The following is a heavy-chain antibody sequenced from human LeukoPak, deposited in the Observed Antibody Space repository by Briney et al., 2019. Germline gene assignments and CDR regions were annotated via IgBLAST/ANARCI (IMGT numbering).Heavy chain of an antibody. CDR2: INPNSGLT. Sequence: GASVKVSCKASGYTFTDYYIHWVRQAPGQGLEWMGWINPNSGLTDPAQRFQGRVTLTRDTSVSTAYMELRSLRSDDTAVYYCARGWRGGYGPALDYWGQGTLVTVSS. V-gene: IGHV1-2*02. J-gene: IGHJ4*02. CDR3: ARGWRGGYGPALDY. D-gene: IGHD5-24*01. CDR1: GYTFTDYY.